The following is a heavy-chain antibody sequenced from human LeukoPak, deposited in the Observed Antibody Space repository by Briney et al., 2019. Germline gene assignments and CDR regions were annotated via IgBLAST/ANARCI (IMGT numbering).Heavy chain of an antibody. Sequence: GGSLRLSCGASGFTFRTYSMNWVRQAPGKGLEWVSSISSSSGYIYCADSVKGRFTISRDNAKNSLYLQMNSLRAEDTAVYYCARDPFYCSSTSCYIDYWGQGTLVTVSS. J-gene: IGHJ4*02. CDR1: GFTFRTYS. CDR2: ISSSSGYI. D-gene: IGHD2-2*02. V-gene: IGHV3-21*01. CDR3: ARDPFYCSSTSCYIDY.